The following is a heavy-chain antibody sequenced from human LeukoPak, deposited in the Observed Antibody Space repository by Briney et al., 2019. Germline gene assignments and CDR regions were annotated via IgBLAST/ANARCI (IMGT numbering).Heavy chain of an antibody. V-gene: IGHV3-53*01. CDR3: ARMTTVTTFDY. CDR1: GFTVSSNY. Sequence: PGGSLRLSCAASGFTVSSNYMSWVRQAPGKGVEWVSVIYSGGSTYYADSVKGRFTISRDNSKNTLYLQMNSLRAEDTAVYYCARMTTVTTFDYWGQGTLVTVSS. D-gene: IGHD4-17*01. CDR2: IYSGGST. J-gene: IGHJ4*02.